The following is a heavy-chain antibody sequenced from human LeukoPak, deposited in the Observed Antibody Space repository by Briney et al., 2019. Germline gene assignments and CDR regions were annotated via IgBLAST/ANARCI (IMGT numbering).Heavy chain of an antibody. CDR3: ARGPLAPDIVVVPAARPGYMDV. CDR1: GGTFSSYA. J-gene: IGHJ6*03. Sequence: SVTVFCKASGGTFSSYAISWVRQAPGQGLEWMGGIIPIFGTANYAQIFQGRVTITTDESTSTAYMELSSLRSADTAVYYCARGPLAPDIVVVPAARPGYMDVWGKGTTVTVSS. D-gene: IGHD2-2*01. CDR2: IIPIFGTA. V-gene: IGHV1-69*05.